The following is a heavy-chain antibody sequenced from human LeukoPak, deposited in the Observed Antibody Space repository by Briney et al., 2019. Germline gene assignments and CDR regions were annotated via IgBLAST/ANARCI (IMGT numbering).Heavy chain of an antibody. CDR2: ISGSSSYI. V-gene: IGHV3-11*06. J-gene: IGHJ1*01. CDR1: GFTFSDYY. D-gene: IGHD6-6*01. Sequence: GGSLRLSCAASGFTFSDYYMSWIRQAPGKGLEWVSSISGSSSYIYYADSVKGRFTISRDNAKNSLYLQMNSLRTEDTAVYYCARGVGIAARPFYFQHWGQGTLVTVSS. CDR3: ARGVGIAARPFYFQH.